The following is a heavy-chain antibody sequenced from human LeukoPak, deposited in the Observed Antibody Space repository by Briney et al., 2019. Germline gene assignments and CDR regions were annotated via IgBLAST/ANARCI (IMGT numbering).Heavy chain of an antibody. V-gene: IGHV4-4*07. CDR1: GGSISSYY. J-gene: IGHJ4*02. Sequence: SETLSLTCTVSGGSISSYYWSWIRQPAGKGLEWIGRIYTSGSTNYNPSLKSRVTMSVDTSKDQFSLKLSSVTAADTAVYYCARGASSSWYSLWKFWGQGTLVTVSS. CDR2: IYTSGST. D-gene: IGHD6-13*01. CDR3: ARGASSSWYSLWKF.